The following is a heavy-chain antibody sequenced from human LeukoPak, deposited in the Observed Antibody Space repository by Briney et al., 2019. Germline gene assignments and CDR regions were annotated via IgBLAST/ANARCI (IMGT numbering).Heavy chain of an antibody. CDR2: INPNSGGT. CDR3: ARDWASCSGGSCYFWFDP. J-gene: IGHJ5*02. Sequence: ASVKVSCKASGYTFTGYYMHWVRQAPGQGLEWMGWINPNSGGTNYAQKFQGRVTMTRDTSISTAYMELSRLRSDDTAVYYCARDWASCSGGSCYFWFDPWGQGTLVTVSS. CDR1: GYTFTGYY. V-gene: IGHV1-2*02. D-gene: IGHD2-15*01.